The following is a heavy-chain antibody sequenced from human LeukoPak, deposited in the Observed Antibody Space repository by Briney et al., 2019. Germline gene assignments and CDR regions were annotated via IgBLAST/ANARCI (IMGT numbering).Heavy chain of an antibody. CDR3: ASPVKYYDTWSGYPPFDY. V-gene: IGHV1-69*01. Sequence: PGGSLRLSCAASGFTFSNYGMSWVRQAPGQGLEWVGGIIPMSGTANYAQKFQGRVTITADESTSTAYMELSSLRSEDTAIYYCASPVKYYDTWSGYPPFDYWGQGTLVTVSS. J-gene: IGHJ4*02. CDR2: IIPMSGTA. D-gene: IGHD3-3*01. CDR1: GFTFSNYG.